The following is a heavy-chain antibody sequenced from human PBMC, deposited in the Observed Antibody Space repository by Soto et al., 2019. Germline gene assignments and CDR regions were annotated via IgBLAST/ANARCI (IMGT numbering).Heavy chain of an antibody. V-gene: IGHV3-21*01. CDR2: ISSSSSYI. D-gene: IGHD6-13*01. J-gene: IGHJ5*02. CDR1: GFTFSSYS. Sequence: GGSLRLSCAASGFTFSSYSMNWVRQAPGKGLEWVSSISSSSSYIYYADSVKGRFTISRDNAKNSLYLQMNSLRAEDTAVYYCARDPLPNWAAAGFVYWFDPWGQGTLVTVSS. CDR3: ARDPLPNWAAAGFVYWFDP.